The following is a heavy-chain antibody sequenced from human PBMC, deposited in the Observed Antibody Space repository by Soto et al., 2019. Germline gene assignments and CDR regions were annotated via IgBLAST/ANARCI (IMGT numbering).Heavy chain of an antibody. V-gene: IGHV4-61*05. D-gene: IGHD6-13*01. CDR3: ARQLIY. Sequence: SETLSLTCTVSGGSISSTSYYWSWIRQPPGKGLEWIGYIYDSGSTYYNSSLKSRVTMSVDTSKNQFSLKLSSVTAADTAVYYCARQLIYCGQGTPVTVSS. J-gene: IGHJ4*02. CDR1: GGSISSTSYY. CDR2: IYDSGST.